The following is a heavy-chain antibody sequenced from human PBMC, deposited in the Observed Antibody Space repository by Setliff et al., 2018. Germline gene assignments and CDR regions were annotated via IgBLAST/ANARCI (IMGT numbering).Heavy chain of an antibody. D-gene: IGHD5-12*01. Sequence: GGSLRLSCAAPGPTFSRYSMNWVRQAPGKGLEWISYTSSSNSGMYYADSVKGRFTISRDSAKNSVYLQMNSLRAEDTAVYYCARGIGTLDISRYFDYWGQGTLVTVSS. CDR3: ARGIGTLDISRYFDY. J-gene: IGHJ4*02. CDR2: TSSSNSGM. CDR1: GPTFSRYS. V-gene: IGHV3-48*01.